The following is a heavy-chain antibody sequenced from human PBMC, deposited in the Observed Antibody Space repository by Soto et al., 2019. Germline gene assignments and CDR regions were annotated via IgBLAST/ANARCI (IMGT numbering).Heavy chain of an antibody. Sequence: PSETLSLTCSVSGGSIRSYYWSWIRQPQPRGTEXIRSIYYSGSTNYNPSLKSRVTISVDTSKNQFSLKLSSVTAADTAVYYCARVNSPYYYDSSGYYFYYYYYGMDVWGQGTTVTGSS. J-gene: IGHJ6*02. CDR1: GGSIRSYY. CDR2: IYYSGST. D-gene: IGHD3-22*01. CDR3: ARVNSPYYYDSSGYYFYYYYYGMDV. V-gene: IGHV4-59*01.